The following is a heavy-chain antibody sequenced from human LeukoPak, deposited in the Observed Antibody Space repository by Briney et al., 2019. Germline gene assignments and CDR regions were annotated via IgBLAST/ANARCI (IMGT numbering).Heavy chain of an antibody. D-gene: IGHD2-21*02. J-gene: IGHJ4*02. CDR3: ARLDGDYYSSFDY. CDR1: GYTFTGYY. CDR2: INPNSGNT. Sequence: GASVKVSCKASGYTFTGYYMHWVRQAPGQGLEWMGWINPNSGNTGYAQKFQGRVTMTRNTSISTAYMELSSLRSEDTAVYYCARLDGDYYSSFDYWGQGTLVTVSS. V-gene: IGHV1-8*02.